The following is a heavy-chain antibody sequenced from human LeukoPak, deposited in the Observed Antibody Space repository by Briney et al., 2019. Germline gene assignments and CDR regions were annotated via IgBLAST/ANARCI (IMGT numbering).Heavy chain of an antibody. CDR3: ARGAEGSLPYYFDY. CDR2: ISAYNGNT. Sequence: GASVKVSCKASGYTFTSYGISWVRQAPGQGLEWMGWISAYNGNTNYAQKLQGRVTITADESTSTAYMELSSLRSEDTAVYYCARGAEGSLPYYFDYWGQGTLVTVSS. J-gene: IGHJ4*02. V-gene: IGHV1-18*01. D-gene: IGHD2-15*01. CDR1: GYTFTSYG.